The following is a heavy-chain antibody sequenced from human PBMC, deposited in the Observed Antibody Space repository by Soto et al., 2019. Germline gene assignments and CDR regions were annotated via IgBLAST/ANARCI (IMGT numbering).Heavy chain of an antibody. D-gene: IGHD3-22*01. Sequence: QVQLQQWGAGLLQPSETLSLTCAVYVGSFSGYYWSWIRQPPGRGLEWMGEINHSGSINYNPSLKSRVAISTDTSKNQFSLRLSSVTAADTAVYYCARSVVGDSSGYYPGYWGQGTLVIVSS. CDR2: INHSGSI. CDR1: VGSFSGYY. V-gene: IGHV4-34*01. CDR3: ARSVVGDSSGYYPGY. J-gene: IGHJ4*02.